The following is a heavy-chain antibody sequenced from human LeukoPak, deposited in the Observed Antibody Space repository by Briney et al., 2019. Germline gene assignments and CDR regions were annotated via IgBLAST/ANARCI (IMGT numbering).Heavy chain of an antibody. CDR2: TYPGDSDI. CDR1: GYSFTTYW. D-gene: IGHD1-26*01. CDR3: ARHSSSVGATRDAFDI. Sequence: GESLKISCKGSGYSFTTYWIGWVRQMPGKGLEWMGITYPGDSDIRYSPSFQGQVTISADKSISTAYLQWSSLKASDTAMYYCARHSSSVGATRDAFDIWGQGTMVTVSS. J-gene: IGHJ3*02. V-gene: IGHV5-51*01.